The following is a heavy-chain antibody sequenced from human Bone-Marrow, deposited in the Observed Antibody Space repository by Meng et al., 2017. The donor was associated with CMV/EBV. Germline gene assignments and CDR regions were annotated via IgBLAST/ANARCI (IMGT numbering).Heavy chain of an antibody. CDR1: GFTFSSYA. D-gene: IGHD6-13*01. CDR3: ARTPIAEYYFDY. J-gene: IGHJ4*02. CDR2: ISGSGGST. Sequence: GGSLRLSCAASGFTFSSYAMSWVRQAPGKGLEWVSAISGSGGSTYYADSVKGRFTISRDNSKNTLYLQMNSLRAEDTAVYYCARTPIAEYYFDYWGQGTLVTVSS. V-gene: IGHV3-23*01.